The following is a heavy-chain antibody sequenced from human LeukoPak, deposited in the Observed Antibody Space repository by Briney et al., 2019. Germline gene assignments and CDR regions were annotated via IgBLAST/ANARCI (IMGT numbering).Heavy chain of an antibody. CDR3: ARAGDGTAARDY. D-gene: IGHD2-15*01. CDR2: INEDGSEE. Sequence: GGSLRLSCAPSGFTFSRYWMGWVRLAPGKGLEWVANINEDGSEEYYVDSVRGRFTISRDNAKNSLYLQMNSLRAEDTAVYYCARAGDGTAARDYRGQGTLVTVSS. J-gene: IGHJ4*02. V-gene: IGHV3-7*01. CDR1: GFTFSRYW.